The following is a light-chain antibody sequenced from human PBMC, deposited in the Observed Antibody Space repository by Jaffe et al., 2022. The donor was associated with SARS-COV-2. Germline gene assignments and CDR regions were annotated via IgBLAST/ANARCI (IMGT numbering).Light chain of an antibody. Sequence: DIVMTQSPLSLPVTPGEPASISCRSSQSLLNSNGYHSLDWYLQKPGQSPQLLIYLGSNRASGVPDRFSGSGSGTDFTLKISRVEAEDVGIYYCMEALQKGTFGPGTKVDIK. CDR3: MEALQKGT. CDR1: QSLLNSNGYHS. J-gene: IGKJ3*01. CDR2: LGS. V-gene: IGKV2-28*01.